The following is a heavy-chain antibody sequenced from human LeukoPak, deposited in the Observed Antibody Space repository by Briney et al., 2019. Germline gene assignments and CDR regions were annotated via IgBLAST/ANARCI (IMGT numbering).Heavy chain of an antibody. Sequence: GGSLRLSCAASGFTSKTYWLNWVRQAPGKGLEWVANIKQDGSEKYYVDSVKGRFTISRDTAKNSLYLQMNSLRDEDTAVYYCARSRPVRGVTFDYWGQGTLVTVSS. V-gene: IGHV3-7*02. CDR1: GFTSKTYW. D-gene: IGHD3-10*02. J-gene: IGHJ4*02. CDR2: IKQDGSEK. CDR3: ARSRPVRGVTFDY.